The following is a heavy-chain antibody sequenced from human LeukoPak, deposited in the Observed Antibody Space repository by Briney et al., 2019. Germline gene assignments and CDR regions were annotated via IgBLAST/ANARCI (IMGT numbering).Heavy chain of an antibody. V-gene: IGHV3-7*01. CDR3: AAWGLHNY. CDR2: INLGGSVI. D-gene: IGHD7-27*01. Sequence: GGSLRLSCAASGFAFRDYWMNWVRQAPGKGPEWVANINLGGSVILYVDSVKGRFTASRDNAENSVSLQMNSLRAEDTAVYYCAAWGLHNYWGQGTLVTVSS. J-gene: IGHJ4*02. CDR1: GFAFRDYW.